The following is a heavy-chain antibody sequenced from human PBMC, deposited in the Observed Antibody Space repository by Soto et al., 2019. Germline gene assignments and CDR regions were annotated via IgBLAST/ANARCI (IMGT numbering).Heavy chain of an antibody. J-gene: IGHJ6*03. CDR2: MNPNSGNT. V-gene: IGHV1-8*01. D-gene: IGHD3-3*01. CDR1: GYTFTSYD. CDR3: ARGTSYYFWSGQGGIYYYYYMDV. Sequence: ASVKVSCKASGYTFTSYDINWVRQATGQGLEWMGWMNPNSGNTGYAQRFQGRVTMTRNTSISTAYMELSSLRSEDTAVYYCARGTSYYFWSGQGGIYYYYYMDVWGKGTTVTVSS.